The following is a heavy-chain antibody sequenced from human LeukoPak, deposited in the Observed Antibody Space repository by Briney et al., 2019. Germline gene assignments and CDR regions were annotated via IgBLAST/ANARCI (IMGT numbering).Heavy chain of an antibody. Sequence: GGSLRLSCAASGFTFSNAWMSWVRQAPGKGLEWVGRIKSKTDGGTTDYAAPVKGRFTISRDDSKNTLYLQMNSLKTEDTAVYYCTTSPTAYCYYGMDVWGQGTTVTVSS. CDR2: IKSKTDGGTT. J-gene: IGHJ6*02. D-gene: IGHD5-18*01. CDR1: GFTFSNAW. CDR3: TTSPTAYCYYGMDV. V-gene: IGHV3-15*01.